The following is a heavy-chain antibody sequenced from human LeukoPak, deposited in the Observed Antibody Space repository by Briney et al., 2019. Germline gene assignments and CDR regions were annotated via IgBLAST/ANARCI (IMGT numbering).Heavy chain of an antibody. V-gene: IGHV4-39*01. CDR2: INYSGST. Sequence: SETLSLTCSVSGGSIFRSLSYWGWIRQPPGKGLEWIGKINYSGSTYYTPSLNSRVTISVDTSKNHFSLRLSSVTAADTAVYYCATLEIGDYYFDYWGQGTLVTVSS. J-gene: IGHJ4*02. CDR3: ATLEIGDYYFDY. CDR1: GGSIFRSLSY. D-gene: IGHD3-16*01.